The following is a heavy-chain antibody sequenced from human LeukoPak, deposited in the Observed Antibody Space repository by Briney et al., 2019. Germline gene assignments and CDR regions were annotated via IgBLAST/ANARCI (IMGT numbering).Heavy chain of an antibody. CDR2: INPSGDGT. D-gene: IGHD3-10*01. Sequence: ASVKVSCKASGYTFTDYYMHWVRQAPGQGLEWMGIINPSGDGTSYPQNFQGRVTMTRDRSTSTLYMELSSLRSDDTAVYYCARTLRGSGISYWGQGTLVTVSS. CDR3: ARTLRGSGISY. CDR1: GYTFTDYY. J-gene: IGHJ4*02. V-gene: IGHV1-46*01.